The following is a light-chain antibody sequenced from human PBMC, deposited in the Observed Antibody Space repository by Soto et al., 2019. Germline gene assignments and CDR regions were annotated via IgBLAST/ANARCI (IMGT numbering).Light chain of an antibody. J-gene: IGLJ2*01. V-gene: IGLV4-69*01. CDR2: LNSDGRH. CDR3: QTWGTGIQVV. CDR1: SGHSTYV. Sequence: QLVLTQSPSASASLGASVNLTCTLSSGHSTYVIAWHQQRPEKGPRYLMNLNSDGRHSKGDGIPDRFSGSSSGAERYLTIASLQSDDEADYYCQTWGTGIQVVFGGGTKLTVL.